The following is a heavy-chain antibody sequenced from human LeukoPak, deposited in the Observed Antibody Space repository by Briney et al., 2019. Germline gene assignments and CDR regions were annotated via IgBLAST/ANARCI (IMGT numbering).Heavy chain of an antibody. Sequence: ASVKVSCKASGGTFSSYAISWVRRAPGQGLEWMGRIIPILGIANYAQKFQGRVTITADKSTSTAYMELSSLRSEDTAVYYCARVSSAYCGGDCYADFDYWGQGTLVTVSS. CDR2: IIPILGIA. CDR1: GGTFSSYA. V-gene: IGHV1-69*04. D-gene: IGHD2-21*01. J-gene: IGHJ4*02. CDR3: ARVSSAYCGGDCYADFDY.